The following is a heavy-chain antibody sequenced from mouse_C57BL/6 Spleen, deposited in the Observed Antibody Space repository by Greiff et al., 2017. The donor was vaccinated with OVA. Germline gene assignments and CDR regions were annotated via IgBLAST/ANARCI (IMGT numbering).Heavy chain of an antibody. Sequence: QVQLQQPGAELVMPGASVKLSCKASGYTFTSYWMHWVKQRPGQGLEWIGEIDPSDSYTNYNQKFKGKSTLTVDQSSSTAYMQLSSLTSEDSAVYYCAGGPPYDGSSYRFDYWGQGTTLTVSS. V-gene: IGHV1-69*01. CDR2: IDPSDSYT. CDR1: GYTFTSYW. CDR3: AGGPPYDGSSYRFDY. D-gene: IGHD1-1*01. J-gene: IGHJ2*01.